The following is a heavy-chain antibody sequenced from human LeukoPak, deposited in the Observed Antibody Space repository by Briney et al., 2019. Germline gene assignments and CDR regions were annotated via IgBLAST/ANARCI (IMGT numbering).Heavy chain of an antibody. CDR1: GFTFSSYS. J-gene: IGHJ6*02. Sequence: GGSLRLSCAASGFTFSSYSMNWVRQAPGQGLEWVSYISSSSSTIYYADSVKGRFTISRDNAKNSLYLQMNSLRAEDTAVYYCARESTYYYDSSGYYGVHYYYGMDVWGQGTTVTVSS. CDR2: ISSSSSTI. V-gene: IGHV3-48*01. CDR3: ARESTYYYDSSGYYGVHYYYGMDV. D-gene: IGHD3-22*01.